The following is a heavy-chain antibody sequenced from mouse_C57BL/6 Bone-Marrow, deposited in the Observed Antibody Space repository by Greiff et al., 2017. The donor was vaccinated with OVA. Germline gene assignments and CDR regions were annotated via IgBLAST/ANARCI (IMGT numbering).Heavy chain of an antibody. CDR1: GFTFSSYA. CDR3: ASKDD. Sequence: EVKLVESGGGLVKPGGSLKLSCAASGFTFSSYAMSWVRQTPEKRLEWVATISDGGSYTYYPDNVKGRFTISRDNSKNILCLQMSHLKAEDTAMYYCASKDDWGQGTTLTVSS. J-gene: IGHJ2*01. V-gene: IGHV5-4*03. CDR2: ISDGGSYT.